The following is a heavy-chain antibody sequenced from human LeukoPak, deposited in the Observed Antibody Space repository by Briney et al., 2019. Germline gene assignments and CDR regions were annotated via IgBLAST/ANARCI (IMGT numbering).Heavy chain of an antibody. CDR3: AKEVATSPYYYYGMDV. Sequence: GGSLRLSCAASGFTFSSYVMHWVRQAPGKGLEWVAVISYDGSNKYYADSVKGRFTISRDNSKNTLYLQMNSLRAEDTAVYYCAKEVATSPYYYYGMDVWGQGTTVTVSS. J-gene: IGHJ6*02. CDR1: GFTFSSYV. CDR2: ISYDGSNK. D-gene: IGHD5-12*01. V-gene: IGHV3-30*18.